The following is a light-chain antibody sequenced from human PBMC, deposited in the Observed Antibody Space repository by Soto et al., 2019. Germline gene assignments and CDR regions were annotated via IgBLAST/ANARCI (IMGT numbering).Light chain of an antibody. J-gene: IGLJ3*02. CDR3: AAWDDSLNGWV. V-gene: IGLV1-44*01. Sequence: QSVLTQPPSASGTPGQRVTISCSGSSSNIGSNTVNWYQQLPGTAPKHLIYSNNQRPSGVPDRFSVSKSGTSASLAISGLQSEDEDDYYCAAWDDSLNGWVFGGGTKLAVL. CDR2: SNN. CDR1: SSNIGSNT.